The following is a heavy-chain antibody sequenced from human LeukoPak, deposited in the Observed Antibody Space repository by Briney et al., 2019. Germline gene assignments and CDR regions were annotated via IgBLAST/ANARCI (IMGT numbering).Heavy chain of an antibody. J-gene: IGHJ3*02. CDR2: IYYSGST. Sequence: SETLSLTCTVSGGSISSSSYYWGWIRQPPGKGLEWIGSIYYSGSTYYNPSLKSRVTISVDTSKNQFSLKLSSVTAADTAVYYCARRPQLVGRELRRAFDIWGQGTMVTVSS. V-gene: IGHV4-39*07. CDR1: GGSISSSSYY. D-gene: IGHD1-26*01. CDR3: ARRPQLVGRELRRAFDI.